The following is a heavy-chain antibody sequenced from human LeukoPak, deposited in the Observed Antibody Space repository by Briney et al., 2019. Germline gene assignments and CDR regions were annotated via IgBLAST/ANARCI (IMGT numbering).Heavy chain of an antibody. CDR1: GYTFTSYD. D-gene: IGHD3-9*01. Sequence: ASVTVSCKASGYTFTSYDINWVRQATGQGLGWVGWMNPNSGNTGYAKKFQGRVTMTRNTSISTAYMELSSLRSEDTAVYYCARSHYDILTGQTGSFDYWGQGTLVTVSS. V-gene: IGHV1-8*01. CDR2: MNPNSGNT. J-gene: IGHJ4*02. CDR3: ARSHYDILTGQTGSFDY.